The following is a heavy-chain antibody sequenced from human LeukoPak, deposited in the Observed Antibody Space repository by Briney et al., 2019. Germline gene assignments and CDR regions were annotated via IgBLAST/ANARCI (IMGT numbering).Heavy chain of an antibody. V-gene: IGHV3-74*01. J-gene: IGHJ4*02. CDR2: INSDGSWT. Sequence: GGSLRLSCAASGFTFNYAWMSWVRQVPGKGLVWVSHINSDGSWTGYADSVKGRFTISKDNAKNMVYLHMNSLRVDDTAVYYCVSFYETYWGRGTLVTVSS. D-gene: IGHD2-2*01. CDR3: VSFYETY. CDR1: GFTFNYAW.